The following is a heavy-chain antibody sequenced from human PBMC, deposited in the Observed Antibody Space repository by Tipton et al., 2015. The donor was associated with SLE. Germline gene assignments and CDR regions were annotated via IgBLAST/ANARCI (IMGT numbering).Heavy chain of an antibody. V-gene: IGHV4-38-2*01. CDR1: GYSISSGYY. J-gene: IGHJ4*02. Sequence: TLSLTCAVSGYSISSGYYWGWIRQPPGKGLEWIGSIYHSGSTYYNPSLKSRVTISVDTSKNQFSLKLSSVTAADTAVYYCARTLGYKYFFDHWGQGTLVTVSS. CDR3: ARTLGYKYFFDH. D-gene: IGHD1-14*01. CDR2: IYHSGST.